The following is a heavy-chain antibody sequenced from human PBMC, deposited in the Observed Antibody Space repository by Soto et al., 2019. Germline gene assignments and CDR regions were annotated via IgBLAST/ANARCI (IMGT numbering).Heavy chain of an antibody. J-gene: IGHJ6*03. Sequence: ASVKVSCKASGGTFSSYTISWVRQAPGQGLEWMGRIIPILGIANYAQKFQGRVTITADKSTSTAYMELRSLRSEDTALYYWAREEESDIVVVPAAIEGDYYYYYMDVWGKGTTVTVSS. CDR1: GGTFSSYT. V-gene: IGHV1-69*04. CDR3: AREEESDIVVVPAAIEGDYYYYYMDV. D-gene: IGHD2-2*01. CDR2: IIPILGIA.